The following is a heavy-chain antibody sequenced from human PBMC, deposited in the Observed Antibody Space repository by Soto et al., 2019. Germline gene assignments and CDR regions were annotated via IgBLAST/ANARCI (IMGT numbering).Heavy chain of an antibody. J-gene: IGHJ3*02. V-gene: IGHV3-48*01. CDR3: ARTDSFDM. CDR2: ISNTGGTI. Sequence: GGSLRLSCAASTFSFSSFSMNWVRQAPGKGLEWVSYISNTGGTIYYADSVKGRFTVSRDSARNSLYLQMNSLRAEDTAVYYCARTDSFDMWGQGTMVTVS. CDR1: TFSFSSFS.